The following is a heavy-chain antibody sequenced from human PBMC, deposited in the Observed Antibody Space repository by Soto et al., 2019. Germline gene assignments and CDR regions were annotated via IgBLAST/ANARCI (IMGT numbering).Heavy chain of an antibody. CDR3: AREPPAILGWFDP. J-gene: IGHJ5*02. D-gene: IGHD2-2*01. CDR1: GGSISSGGYY. V-gene: IGHV4-31*03. Sequence: QVQLQESGPGLVKPSQTLSLTCTVSGGSISSGGYYWSWIRQHPGTGLEWIGYIYYSGSTYYTPSLKTRVTISVDTSKNQFSLKLSCVAAADTAVYYGAREPPAILGWFDPWGQGPLVTVCS. CDR2: IYYSGST.